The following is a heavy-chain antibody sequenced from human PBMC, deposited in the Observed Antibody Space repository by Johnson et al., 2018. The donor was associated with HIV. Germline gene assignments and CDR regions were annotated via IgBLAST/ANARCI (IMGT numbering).Heavy chain of an antibody. CDR1: GFTFSHAW. D-gene: IGHD3-22*01. CDR3: AREVHYDSSGYRRDAFDI. Sequence: VQLVESGGGLVKPGGSLRLSCAASGFTFSHAWMTWVRQAPGKGLAWIGRIKSKTDGGTTEYAEPVKGRFTISRDDSKNSLYLQMNSLRAEDTAVYYCAREVHYDSSGYRRDAFDIWGQGTMVTVSS. J-gene: IGHJ3*02. V-gene: IGHV3-15*01. CDR2: IKSKTDGGTT.